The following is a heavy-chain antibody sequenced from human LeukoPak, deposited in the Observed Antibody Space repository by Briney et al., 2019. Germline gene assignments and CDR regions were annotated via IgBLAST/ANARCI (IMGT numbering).Heavy chain of an antibody. J-gene: IGHJ4*02. CDR2: IYYSGST. CDR3: ARESGSGDYDF. V-gene: IGHV4-59*01. D-gene: IGHD1-26*01. Sequence: SETLSLTCTVSGGSISSYYLNWIRQPPGKGLEWIGYIYYSGSTNYSPSLKSRVTISVDTSKNHFSLKLTSVTAADTAVYYCARESGSGDYDFWGQGTLVTVSS. CDR1: GGSISSYY.